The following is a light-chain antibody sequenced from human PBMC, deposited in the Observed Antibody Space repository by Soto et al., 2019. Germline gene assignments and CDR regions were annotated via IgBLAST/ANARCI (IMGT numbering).Light chain of an antibody. CDR3: QQYGSSRWT. J-gene: IGKJ1*01. Sequence: ETVLTQSPGTLSLSPGERATLSCRASQSVASNYLAWFQQKSGQAPRLLIYGASSRATGIPDRFSGSGSGTDFALTISRLGPEDFAVYYCQQYGSSRWTFGQGAKVDIK. CDR1: QSVASNY. CDR2: GAS. V-gene: IGKV3-20*01.